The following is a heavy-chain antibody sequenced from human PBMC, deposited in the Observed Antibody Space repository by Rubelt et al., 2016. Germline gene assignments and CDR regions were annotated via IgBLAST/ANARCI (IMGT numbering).Heavy chain of an antibody. CDR3: ARGDYDLNCDY. CDR1: GGSISSGGYS. CDR2: IYYSGST. V-gene: IGHV4-61*08. J-gene: IGHJ4*02. D-gene: IGHD4-17*01. Sequence: QLQLQESGPGLVKPSETLSLTCTVSGGSISSGGYSWSWIRQPPGKGLEWIGDIYYSGSTNYNPSLMSRVTISVDPSKNQFSLKLSAVTDADTAVYYCARGDYDLNCDYWGQGTLVTVSS.